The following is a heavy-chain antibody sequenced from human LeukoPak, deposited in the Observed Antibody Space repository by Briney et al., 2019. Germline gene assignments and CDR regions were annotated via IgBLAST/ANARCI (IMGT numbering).Heavy chain of an antibody. CDR1: GGSVSSGSYY. J-gene: IGHJ4*02. CDR3: ARARITAPYFDY. Sequence: SETLSLTCTVSGGSVSSGSYYWSWIRQPPGKGLEWIGYIYYSGSTNCNPSLKSRVTISVDTSKNQFSLKLSSVTAADTAVYYCARARITAPYFDYWGQGTLVTVSS. CDR2: IYYSGST. D-gene: IGHD3-10*01. V-gene: IGHV4-61*01.